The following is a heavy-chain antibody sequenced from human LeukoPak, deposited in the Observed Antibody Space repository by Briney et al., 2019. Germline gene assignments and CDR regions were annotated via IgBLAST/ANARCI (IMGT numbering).Heavy chain of an antibody. V-gene: IGHV3-30*18. Sequence: GGSLRLSCAASGFTFSSYGMPWVRQAPGNGLEWVAVISYDGSNKYYADSVKGRFTISRDNSKNTLYLQMNSLRAEDTAVYYCAKARMITFGGVIVPPFDPWGQGTLVTVSS. D-gene: IGHD3-16*02. CDR2: ISYDGSNK. CDR3: AKARMITFGGVIVPPFDP. J-gene: IGHJ5*02. CDR1: GFTFSSYG.